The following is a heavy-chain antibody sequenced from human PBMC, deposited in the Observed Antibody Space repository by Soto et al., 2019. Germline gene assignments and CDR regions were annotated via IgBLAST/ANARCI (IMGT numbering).Heavy chain of an antibody. D-gene: IGHD4-17*01. CDR2: VYYSGTT. Sequence: SETLSLTCSVSGVSVSNKTYYWRWMRQPPGKRLEWIGYVYYSGTTNYNPSLKSRVTISVDLSKNQFSLRLSSVTTADTALYYCARTTAVPNTLRSRYFFDYWGQGTLVTFSS. V-gene: IGHV4-61*01. J-gene: IGHJ4*02. CDR1: GVSVSNKTYY. CDR3: ARTTAVPNTLRSRYFFDY.